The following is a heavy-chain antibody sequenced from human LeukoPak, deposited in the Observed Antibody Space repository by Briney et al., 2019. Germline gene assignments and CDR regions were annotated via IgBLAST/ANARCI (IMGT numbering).Heavy chain of an antibody. CDR1: GFTFSSYA. V-gene: IGHV3-64D*06. CDR3: ARAARAAFDY. CDR2: ISSNGGST. D-gene: IGHD2-15*01. J-gene: IGHJ4*02. Sequence: PGGSLRLSCSASGFTFSSYAMHWVRQAPGKGLEYVSAISSNGGSTYYADSVKGRFTISRDNSKNTLYLQMSSLRAEDTAVYYCARAARAAFDYWGQGTLVTVSS.